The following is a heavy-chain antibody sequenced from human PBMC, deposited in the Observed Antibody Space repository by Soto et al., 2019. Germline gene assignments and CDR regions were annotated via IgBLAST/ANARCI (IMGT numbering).Heavy chain of an antibody. V-gene: IGHV4-30-4*01. CDR2: IYYRGST. CDR1: GDSIRSGEDY. D-gene: IGHD5-12*01. Sequence: QVHLQESGPGLVMPSQTLSLTCNVSGDSIRSGEDYWSWIRQPPGKGLEWIRYIYYRGSTYYNPSLKSRLTISIDTSENQFSLKLTSVTAADTAVYHCARGAESDSGYDYYHYGMDVWGQGIRVTVSS. CDR3: ARGAESDSGYDYYHYGMDV. J-gene: IGHJ6*02.